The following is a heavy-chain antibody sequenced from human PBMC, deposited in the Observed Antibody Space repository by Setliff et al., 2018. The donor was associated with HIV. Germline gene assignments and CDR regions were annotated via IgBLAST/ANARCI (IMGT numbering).Heavy chain of an antibody. CDR1: GYTFTSYW. Sequence: ASVKVSCKASGYTFTSYWIHWLRQAPGQGLEWMGMINPSGGSTAYAENFQGRVTMTRDTSTSTVYMEMRGLRSDDTAVYYCGRNRGNGWYYYDSWGQGTLVTVSS. CDR3: GRNRGNGWYYYDS. CDR2: INPSGGST. V-gene: IGHV1-46*01. J-gene: IGHJ4*02. D-gene: IGHD3-22*01.